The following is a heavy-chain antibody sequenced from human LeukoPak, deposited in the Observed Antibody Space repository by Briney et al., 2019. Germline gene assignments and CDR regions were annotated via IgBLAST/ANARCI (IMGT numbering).Heavy chain of an antibody. Sequence: GGSLRLSCAASGFTFSSYAMSWVRQAPGKGLEWVSAISGSGGSTYYADSVKGRFTISRDNSKNTLYLQMNSLRAEDTAVYYCAKDGVATIGWDYYYYYMDVWGKGTTVTVSS. CDR3: AKDGVATIGWDYYYYYMDV. CDR2: ISGSGGST. J-gene: IGHJ6*03. D-gene: IGHD5-12*01. CDR1: GFTFSSYA. V-gene: IGHV3-23*01.